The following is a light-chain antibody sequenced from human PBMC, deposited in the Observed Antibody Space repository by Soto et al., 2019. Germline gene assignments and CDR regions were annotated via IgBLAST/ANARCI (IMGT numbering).Light chain of an antibody. J-gene: IGLJ2*01. CDR2: DVS. CDR3: CSYAGSYTLVV. V-gene: IGLV2-11*01. CDR1: SSDVGGYNY. Sequence: QSVLTQPRSVSGSPGQSVTISCTGTSSDVGGYNYVSWYQQHPGKAPKLMIYDVSKRPSGVPDRFSRSKSGNTASLTISGLQDEDEDDYYCCSYAGSYTLVVFGGGTKVTVL.